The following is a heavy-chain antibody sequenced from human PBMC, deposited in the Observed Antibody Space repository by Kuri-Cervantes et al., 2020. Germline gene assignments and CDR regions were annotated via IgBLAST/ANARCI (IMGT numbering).Heavy chain of an antibody. CDR2: ISSSSSYI. CDR3: ARVGYNWNEADAFDI. Sequence: LTCAASGFTFSSYSMNWVRQAPGKGLEWVSSISSSSSYIYYADSVKGRFTISRDNAKNSLYLQMNSLRAEDTAVYYCARVGYNWNEADAFDIWGQGTMVTVSS. V-gene: IGHV3-21*01. D-gene: IGHD1-1*01. J-gene: IGHJ3*02. CDR1: GFTFSSYS.